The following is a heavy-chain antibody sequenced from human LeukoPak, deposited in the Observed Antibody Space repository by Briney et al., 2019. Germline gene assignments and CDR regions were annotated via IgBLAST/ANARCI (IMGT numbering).Heavy chain of an antibody. V-gene: IGHV1-18*01. J-gene: IGHJ4*02. Sequence: ASVKVSCKASGYTFTSYGTSWVRQAPGQGLEWMGWISAYNGNTNYAQKLQGRVTMTTDTSTSTAYMELRSLRSDDTAVYYCARVVDILTGYLYYFDYWGQGTLVTVSS. CDR2: ISAYNGNT. D-gene: IGHD3-9*01. CDR3: ARVVDILTGYLYYFDY. CDR1: GYTFTSYG.